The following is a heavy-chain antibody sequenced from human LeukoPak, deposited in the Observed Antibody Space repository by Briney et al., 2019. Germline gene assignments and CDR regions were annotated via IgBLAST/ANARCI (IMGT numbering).Heavy chain of an antibody. CDR2: INHSGST. J-gene: IGHJ4*02. CDR1: GGSISSGGYY. D-gene: IGHD3-10*01. V-gene: IGHV4-39*07. Sequence: PSETLSLTCTVSGGSISSGGYYWSWIRQPPGKGLEWIGEINHSGSTNYNPSLKSRVTISVDTSKNQFSLKLSSVTAADTAVYYCAREYGSGSSYEASYYFDYWGQGTLVTVSS. CDR3: AREYGSGSSYEASYYFDY.